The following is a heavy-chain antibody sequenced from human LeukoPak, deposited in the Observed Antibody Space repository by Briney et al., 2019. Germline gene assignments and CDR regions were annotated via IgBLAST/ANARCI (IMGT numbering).Heavy chain of an antibody. V-gene: IGHV3-23*01. CDR3: AKSGGSGSDY. CDR2: IRDSGSST. J-gene: IGHJ4*02. CDR1: GFTFSSYA. Sequence: HSGGSLRLSCAASGFTFSSYAMSWVRQAPGKGLEWVSAIRDSGSSTHYADSVKGRFTTSRDNSKNTLFLQMNSLRAEDTAIYYCAKSGGSGSDYWGQGTLVTVSS. D-gene: IGHD4-23*01.